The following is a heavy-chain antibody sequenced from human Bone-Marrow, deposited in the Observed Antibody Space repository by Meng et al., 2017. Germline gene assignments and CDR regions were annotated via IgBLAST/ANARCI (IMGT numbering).Heavy chain of an antibody. J-gene: IGHJ4*02. CDR1: GFTFSSYA. CDR3: ARDRGGIDY. D-gene: IGHD2-15*01. Sequence: VRLVEAGGGVVQPGRSLRLSCAASGFTFSSYAMPWVRQAPGKGLEWVAVISYDGSNKYYADSVKGRFTISRDNSKNTLYLQMNSLRAEDTAVYYCARDRGGIDYWGQGTLVTVSS. CDR2: ISYDGSNK. V-gene: IGHV3-30*01.